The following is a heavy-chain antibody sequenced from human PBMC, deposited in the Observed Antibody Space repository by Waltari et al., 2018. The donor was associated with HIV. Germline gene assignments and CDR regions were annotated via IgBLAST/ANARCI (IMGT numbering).Heavy chain of an antibody. V-gene: IGHV3-74*01. CDR3: ARLGYVWGSYRSPRAFDI. CDR2: INSDGSST. D-gene: IGHD3-16*02. J-gene: IGHJ3*02. Sequence: EVQLVESGGGLVQRGGSLRLSCAASGFTFRSYWLHWVRQAPGKGLVWVSRINSDGSSTSYADSVKGRFTISRDNAKNTLYLQMNSLRAEDTAVYYCARLGYVWGSYRSPRAFDIWGQGTMVTVSS. CDR1: GFTFRSYW.